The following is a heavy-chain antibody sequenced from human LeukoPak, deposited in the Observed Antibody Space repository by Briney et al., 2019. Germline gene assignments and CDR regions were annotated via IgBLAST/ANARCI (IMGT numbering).Heavy chain of an antibody. CDR1: GGSISSSSYY. D-gene: IGHD4-17*01. CDR2: IYYSGST. V-gene: IGHV4-39*01. J-gene: IGHJ4*02. Sequence: SETLSLTCTVSGGSISSSSYYWGWIRQPPGKGLEWIGSIYYSGSTYNNPSLKSRVTISVDTSKNQFSLKLSSVTAADTAVYYCARLYGDYVANDYWGQGTLVTVSS. CDR3: ARLYGDYVANDY.